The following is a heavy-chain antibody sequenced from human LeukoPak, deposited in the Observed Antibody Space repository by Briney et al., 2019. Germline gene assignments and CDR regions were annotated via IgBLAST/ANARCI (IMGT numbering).Heavy chain of an antibody. Sequence: GGSLRLSCAASGFNFTRYNMNWVRQAPGKGLEHISYISSISRTIDNADSVKGRFTISRDNAKNSLYLQMNSLRAEDTAVYYCARDLYYYDSSGYWGTDYWGQGTLVTVSS. D-gene: IGHD3-22*01. CDR2: ISSISRTI. J-gene: IGHJ4*02. CDR1: GFNFTRYN. CDR3: ARDLYYYDSSGYWGTDY. V-gene: IGHV3-48*01.